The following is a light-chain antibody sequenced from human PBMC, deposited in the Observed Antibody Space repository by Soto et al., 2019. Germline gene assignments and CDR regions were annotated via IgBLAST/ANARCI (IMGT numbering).Light chain of an antibody. CDR2: KAS. CDR1: QSIGSS. CDR3: QQRSNYPLT. J-gene: IGKJ5*01. Sequence: EIVMTQSPATLSVSPGGRATLTCRASQSIGSSLAWYQQKPGQAPRLLIYKASTRATGIPSRFSGSGSGTDFTLTISSLEPEDFAVYYCQQRSNYPLTFGQGTRLEIK. V-gene: IGKV3-11*01.